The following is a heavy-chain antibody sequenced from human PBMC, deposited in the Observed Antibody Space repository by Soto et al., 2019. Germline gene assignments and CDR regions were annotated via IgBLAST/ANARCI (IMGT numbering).Heavy chain of an antibody. CDR2: IYPSDSDT. D-gene: IGHD3-16*01. CDR1: GNDFSTHL. Sequence: XESLKVSCKSSGNDFSTHLIGWVLHMPGKGLQWMAIIYPSDSDTKYSPSFQGHVTISVDKSISTAYLQWSGLQASDSAKYYCARILTDAGFWDYFDYWGPGTLVTVSS. V-gene: IGHV5-51*01. CDR3: ARILTDAGFWDYFDY. J-gene: IGHJ4*02.